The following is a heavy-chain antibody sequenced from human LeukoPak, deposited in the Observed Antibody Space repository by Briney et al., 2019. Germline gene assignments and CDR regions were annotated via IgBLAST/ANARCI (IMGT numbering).Heavy chain of an antibody. CDR1: GFTFSNHW. J-gene: IGHJ4*02. Sequence: PGGCLRLFCGASGFTFSNHWTHWVRHTPGKGLVWVASINADGSTSYAASVKGRFTITRDNDKNPLYLQMNSLRAEDTAVYYCARDLMVGAPFDSWGQGTLVTVSS. CDR2: INADGST. D-gene: IGHD1-26*01. CDR3: ARDLMVGAPFDS. V-gene: IGHV3-74*01.